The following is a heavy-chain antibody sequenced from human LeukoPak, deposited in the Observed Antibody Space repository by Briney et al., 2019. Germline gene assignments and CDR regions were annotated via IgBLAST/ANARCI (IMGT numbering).Heavy chain of an antibody. CDR3: AKLKTYMVRGVMLSY. J-gene: IGHJ4*02. D-gene: IGHD3-10*01. Sequence: GGSLRLSCAASGFTFSSYAMSWVRQAPGKGLEWVSAISGSGGSTYYADSVKGRFTIPRDNSKNTLYLQMNSLRAEDTAVYYCAKLKTYMVRGVMLSYWGQGTLVTVSS. CDR2: ISGSGGST. V-gene: IGHV3-23*01. CDR1: GFTFSSYA.